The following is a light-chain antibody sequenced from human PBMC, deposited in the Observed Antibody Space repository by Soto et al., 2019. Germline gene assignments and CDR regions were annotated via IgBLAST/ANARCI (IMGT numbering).Light chain of an antibody. Sequence: EIVMTQSPATLSVSPGERATLSCRASQSVSSSLAWYQQKPGQPPRLLIYGASTRATGIPARFSGSGSGTEFTLTISSLQSEDFAVYYCQQFSSYPLTFGGGTKVDIK. V-gene: IGKV3-15*01. J-gene: IGKJ4*01. CDR1: QSVSSS. CDR2: GAS. CDR3: QQFSSYPLT.